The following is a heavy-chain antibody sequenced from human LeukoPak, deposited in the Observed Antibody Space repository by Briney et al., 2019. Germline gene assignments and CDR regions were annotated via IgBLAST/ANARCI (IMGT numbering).Heavy chain of an antibody. Sequence: ASVKVSCKASGYTFTSCDINWVRQATGQGPEWMGWMNPNSGNTGYAQKFQGRVTITRNTSISTAYMELSSLRSEDTAVYYCARRIAASGTPLGYWGQGTLLTVSS. J-gene: IGHJ4*02. CDR1: GYTFTSCD. CDR2: MNPNSGNT. V-gene: IGHV1-8*03. CDR3: ARRIAASGTPLGY. D-gene: IGHD6-6*01.